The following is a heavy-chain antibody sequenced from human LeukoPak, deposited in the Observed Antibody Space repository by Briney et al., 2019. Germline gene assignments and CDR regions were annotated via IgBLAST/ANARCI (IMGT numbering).Heavy chain of an antibody. V-gene: IGHV4-38-2*01. CDR1: GYSISSGYY. J-gene: IGHJ5*02. Sequence: SETLSLTCAVSGYSISSGYYWGWIRQPPGKGLEWIGSIYHSGSTYYNPSLKSRVTISVDTSKNQFPLKLSSVTAADTAVYYCARTIAAANWFDPWGQGTLVTVSS. D-gene: IGHD6-13*01. CDR3: ARTIAAANWFDP. CDR2: IYHSGST.